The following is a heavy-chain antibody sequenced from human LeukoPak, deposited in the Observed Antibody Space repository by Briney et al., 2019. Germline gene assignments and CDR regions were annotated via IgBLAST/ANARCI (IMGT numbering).Heavy chain of an antibody. CDR1: GYTFTGYY. D-gene: IGHD6-6*01. CDR3: ARGSYSSSNYYMDV. CDR2: MNPNSGDT. V-gene: IGHV1-2*02. J-gene: IGHJ6*03. Sequence: ASVKVSCKASGYTFTGYYMHWVRQAPGQGLEWMGWMNPNSGDTNHAQKFQGRVTMTRDMSTSTVYMELSSLRSEDTAVYYCARGSYSSSNYYMDVWGKGTTVTVSS.